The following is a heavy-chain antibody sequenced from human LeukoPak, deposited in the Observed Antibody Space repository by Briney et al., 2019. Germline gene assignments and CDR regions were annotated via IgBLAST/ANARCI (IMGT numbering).Heavy chain of an antibody. Sequence: TGGSLRLSCAASGFTFSSYAMSWVRQAPGKGLEWVSAISGSGGSTCYADSVKGRFTISRDNSKNTLYLQMNSLRAEDTAVYYCAKDYYYGSGSYSPVDYWGQGTLVTVSS. V-gene: IGHV3-23*01. CDR3: AKDYYYGSGSYSPVDY. CDR2: ISGSGGST. CDR1: GFTFSSYA. D-gene: IGHD3-10*01. J-gene: IGHJ4*02.